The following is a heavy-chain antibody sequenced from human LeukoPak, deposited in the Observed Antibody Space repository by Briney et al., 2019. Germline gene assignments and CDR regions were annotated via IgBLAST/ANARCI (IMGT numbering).Heavy chain of an antibody. CDR3: ARDHWGIVENGYDYFYYDMDV. J-gene: IGHJ6*02. V-gene: IGHV1-69*05. Sequence: ASVKVSCKAYGGSFSTSGFSWVRQAPGQGLEWMGGVIPIYGTPSYAQKFQGRVTITTDESTSTAYMELSSLRSEDTAVYYCARDHWGIVENGYDYFYYDMDVWGQGTTVTVSS. D-gene: IGHD7-27*01. CDR1: GGSFSTSG. CDR2: VIPIYGTP.